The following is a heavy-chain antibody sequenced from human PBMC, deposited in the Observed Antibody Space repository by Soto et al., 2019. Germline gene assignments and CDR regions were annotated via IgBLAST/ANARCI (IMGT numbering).Heavy chain of an antibody. Sequence: GGSLRLSCAASLFSVTSNYMTWVRQAPGKGLECVSIIYTDGRTNYADSVRGRFTISRDNSKNTVHLQMNSLRVEDTAMYYCARGGLRFLEWSSTPYYYYGVDLWGQGTTVTVSS. CDR3: ARGGLRFLEWSSTPYYYYGVDL. J-gene: IGHJ6*02. CDR1: LFSVTSNY. D-gene: IGHD3-3*01. V-gene: IGHV3-53*01. CDR2: IYTDGRT.